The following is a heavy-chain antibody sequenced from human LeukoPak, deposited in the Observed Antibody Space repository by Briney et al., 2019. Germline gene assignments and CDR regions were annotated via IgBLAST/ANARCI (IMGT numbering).Heavy chain of an antibody. Sequence: GGSLRLSCAASGFTFSSYAMSWVRQAPGKGLEWVSAISGSGGSTYYADSVKGRFTISRDNAKNSLYLQMNSLRAEDTAVYYCARDQYYYDSSGYYYEHDAFDIWGQGTMVTVSS. D-gene: IGHD3-22*01. V-gene: IGHV3-23*01. CDR1: GFTFSSYA. CDR3: ARDQYYYDSSGYYYEHDAFDI. CDR2: ISGSGGST. J-gene: IGHJ3*02.